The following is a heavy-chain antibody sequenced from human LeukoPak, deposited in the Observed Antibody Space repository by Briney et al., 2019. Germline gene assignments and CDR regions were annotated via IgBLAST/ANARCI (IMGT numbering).Heavy chain of an antibody. Sequence: GASVKVSCKASGYTFTGYYMHWVRQAPGQGLEWMGRIIPILGIANYAQKFQGRVTITADKSTSTAYMELSSLRSEDTAVYYCASTTTYYGGNSGGLFDYWGQGTLVTVSS. V-gene: IGHV1-69*02. CDR2: IIPILGIA. J-gene: IGHJ4*02. CDR1: GYTFTGYY. CDR3: ASTTTYYGGNSGGLFDY. D-gene: IGHD4-23*01.